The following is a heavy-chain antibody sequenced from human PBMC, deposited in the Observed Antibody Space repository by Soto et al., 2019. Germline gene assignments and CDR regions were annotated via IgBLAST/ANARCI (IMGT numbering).Heavy chain of an antibody. CDR1: GGSISSYY. V-gene: IGHV4-59*08. Sequence: QVQLQESGPGLVKPSETLSLTCTVSGGSISSYYWSWIRQSPGEGLEYIGYVYYTGSANYNPSLKSRVTISIDTSKNQFSLKLTSVTAADTAVYYCARRVGSTAGYFDYWGQGTLVTVSS. CDR3: ARRVGSTAGYFDY. D-gene: IGHD6-13*01. CDR2: VYYTGSA. J-gene: IGHJ4*02.